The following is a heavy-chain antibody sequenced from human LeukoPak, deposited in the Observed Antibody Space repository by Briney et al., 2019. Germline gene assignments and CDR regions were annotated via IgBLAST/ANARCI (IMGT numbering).Heavy chain of an antibody. CDR2: ISGSGGNT. Sequence: GGSLRLSCVASGFTFGSYAMSWVRQAPGKGLEWVSAISGSGGNTFYADSVKGRFTISRDNSKNTLYLQMNSLRAEDTAVYYCAKEMRAAWVDAFDIWGQGTMVTVSS. V-gene: IGHV3-23*01. J-gene: IGHJ3*02. D-gene: IGHD7-27*01. CDR1: GFTFGSYA. CDR3: AKEMRAAWVDAFDI.